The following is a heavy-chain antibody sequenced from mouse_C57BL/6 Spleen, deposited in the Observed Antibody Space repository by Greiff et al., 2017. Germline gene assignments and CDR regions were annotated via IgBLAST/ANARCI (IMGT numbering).Heavy chain of an antibody. CDR3: ARGDYYCSSYDFDY. Sequence: VQLQQSGPELVKPGASVKISCKASGYAFRSSWMHWVKQRPGKGLEWIGRIYPGDGDTNYNGKFKGKATLTADKSSSTAYMQLSSLTSEDSAVYCCARGDYYCSSYDFDYWGQGTTLTVSS. V-gene: IGHV1-82*01. CDR2: IYPGDGDT. D-gene: IGHD1-1*01. J-gene: IGHJ2*01. CDR1: GYAFRSSW.